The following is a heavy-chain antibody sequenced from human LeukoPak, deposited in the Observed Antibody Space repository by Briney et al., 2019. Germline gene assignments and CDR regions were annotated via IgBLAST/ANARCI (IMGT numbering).Heavy chain of an antibody. D-gene: IGHD1-26*01. J-gene: IGHJ4*02. Sequence: GGSLRLSCVASGFSFTSSWMTWVRQAPGKGLEWVANIAGDESQKRYMDSVKGRFTISRDNARNSLYLQLNSLRAEDTAVYYCARSGGSYRLDYWGQGTLVTVSS. CDR1: GFSFTSSW. CDR2: IAGDESQK. V-gene: IGHV3-7*01. CDR3: ARSGGSYRLDY.